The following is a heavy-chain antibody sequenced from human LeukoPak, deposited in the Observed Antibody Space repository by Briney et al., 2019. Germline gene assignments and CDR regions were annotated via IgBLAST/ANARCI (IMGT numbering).Heavy chain of an antibody. CDR3: ARRSTVIDY. CDR2: ISSSSSTI. J-gene: IGHJ4*02. V-gene: IGHV3-48*04. CDR1: GFTFSSYS. D-gene: IGHD4-17*01. Sequence: GGSLRLSCAASGFTFSSYSMNWVCQAPGKGLEWVSYISSSSSTIYYADSVKGRFTISRDNAKNSLYLQMNSLRAEDTAVYYCARRSTVIDYWGQGTLVTVSS.